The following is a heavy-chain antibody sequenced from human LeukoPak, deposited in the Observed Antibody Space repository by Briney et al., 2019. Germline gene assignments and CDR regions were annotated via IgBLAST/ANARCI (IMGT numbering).Heavy chain of an antibody. CDR2: IQQDGGAT. J-gene: IGHJ4*02. D-gene: IGHD2-21*01. CDR1: GFTFSGYW. V-gene: IGHV3-7*03. CDR3: ARDCGGDCSPIVDY. Sequence: GGSLRLSCAASGFTFSGYWMSWVRQAPGKGLEWVANIQQDGGATFYVDSVKGRFTISRDNGKNLLFLQMNSLRSDDTAVYYCARDCGGDCSPIVDYWGQGTLVTVSS.